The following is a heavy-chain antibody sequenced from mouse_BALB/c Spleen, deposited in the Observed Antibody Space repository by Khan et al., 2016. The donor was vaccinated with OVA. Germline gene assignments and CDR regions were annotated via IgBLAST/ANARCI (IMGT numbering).Heavy chain of an antibody. CDR3: ARENYYGRSCYAMDY. V-gene: IGHV1S41*01. D-gene: IGHD1-1*01. CDR1: GYTFTSYW. Sequence: DLVKPGASVKLSCKASGYTFTSYWINWIKQRPGQGLEWIVLICPGSSNSYYNDMFMDNATLTVDTSSNTAHMQLRSLSTEDAAGYFCARENYYGRSCYAMDYWGQGTSVTVSA. CDR2: ICPGSSNS. J-gene: IGHJ4*01.